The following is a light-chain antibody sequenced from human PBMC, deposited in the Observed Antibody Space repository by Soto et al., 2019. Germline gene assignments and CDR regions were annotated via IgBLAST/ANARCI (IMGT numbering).Light chain of an antibody. CDR1: QSVNSN. J-gene: IGKJ1*01. CDR3: QQYSKWPIT. V-gene: IGKV3-15*01. CDR2: GIS. Sequence: EMVMTQSPAILSVSPGESATLSCRASQSVNSNYLAWYQQHPGQPPRLLIYGISTRATGIPARFSGSGSGTEFSLTISSLQSEDFAVYYCQQYSKWPITFGQGTNVDI.